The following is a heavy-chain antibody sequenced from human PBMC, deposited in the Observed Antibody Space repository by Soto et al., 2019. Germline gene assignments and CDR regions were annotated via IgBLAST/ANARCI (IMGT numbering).Heavy chain of an antibody. CDR3: VRESAGFFWSGYYPFDY. CDR1: GGSFSNYY. Sequence: QVRLQQWGAGLLKPSETLSLTCAVYGGSFSNYYWSWIRQSPWKGLEWIGEITQSGSSNYNPSLKSRVTISVDTSKNQFSLKLSSVTAADTAVYYCVRESAGFFWSGYYPFDYWGQGTLVTVSS. CDR2: ITQSGSS. D-gene: IGHD3-3*01. J-gene: IGHJ4*02. V-gene: IGHV4-34*01.